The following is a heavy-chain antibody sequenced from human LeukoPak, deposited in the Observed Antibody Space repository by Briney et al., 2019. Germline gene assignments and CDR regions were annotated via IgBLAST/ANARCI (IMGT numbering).Heavy chain of an antibody. CDR3: AKITISYGMDV. V-gene: IGHV4-4*07. CDR1: GGSISSYY. CDR2: IYTSGST. Sequence: SETLSLTCTVSGGSISSYYWSWIRQPAGKGRGWIGRIYTSGSTNYNPSLKGRVTMSVDTSNNQFSLKLSSVTAADTAVYYCAKITISYGMDVWGQGTTVTVSS. D-gene: IGHD3-3*01. J-gene: IGHJ6*02.